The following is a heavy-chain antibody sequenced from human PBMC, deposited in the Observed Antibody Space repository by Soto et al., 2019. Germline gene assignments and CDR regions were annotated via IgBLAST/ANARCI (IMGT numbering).Heavy chain of an antibody. V-gene: IGHV3-30*18. D-gene: IGHD1-26*01. J-gene: IGHJ4*02. CDR1: GFTFSSYG. CDR2: ISYDGSNK. CDR3: AKGEWELLPEFLFDY. Sequence: GGSLRLSCAASGFTFSSYGMHWVRQAPGKGLEWVAVISYDGSNKYYADSVKGRFTISRDNSKNTLYLQMNSLRAEDTAVYYCAKGEWELLPEFLFDYWGQGTLVTVSS.